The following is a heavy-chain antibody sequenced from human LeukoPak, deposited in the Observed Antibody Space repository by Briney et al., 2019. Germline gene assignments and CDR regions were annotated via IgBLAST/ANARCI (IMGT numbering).Heavy chain of an antibody. CDR3: ARNSGSYRGSVDY. CDR2: ISTNTGNR. CDR1: AYTFTIYT. V-gene: IGHV1-18*01. D-gene: IGHD1-26*01. J-gene: IGHJ4*02. Sequence: VASVKVSCTASAYTFTIYTITWVRQAPGQGLEWMGWISTNTGNRNYAQKLQGRVTLTTDTSTSTAYMELRSLRSDDTAMYYCARNSGSYRGSVDYWGQGTLVTVSS.